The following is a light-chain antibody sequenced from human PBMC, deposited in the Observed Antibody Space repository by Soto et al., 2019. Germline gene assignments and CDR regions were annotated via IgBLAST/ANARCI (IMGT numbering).Light chain of an antibody. J-gene: IGKJ1*01. CDR3: QQYSSSRT. V-gene: IGKV3D-15*01. CDR1: QSVSGD. Sequence: ETVMTQSPATLSVSPGERATLSCRASQSVSGDLAWYQQKPGQAPRLLIYDASNRATGIPVRFSGSGSETDFTLTITRLEPEDFGVYYCQQYSSSRTFGQGTKVDIK. CDR2: DAS.